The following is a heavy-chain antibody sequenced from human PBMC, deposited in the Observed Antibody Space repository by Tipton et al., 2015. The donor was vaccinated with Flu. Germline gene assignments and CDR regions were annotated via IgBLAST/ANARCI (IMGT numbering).Heavy chain of an antibody. CDR3: ARASGAGDQIDF. D-gene: IGHD3-10*01. CDR2: IYYDGTS. V-gene: IGHV4-39*01. CDR1: GDSISDNY. J-gene: IGHJ4*02. Sequence: TLSLTCTVSGDSISDNYWGWIRQPPGKALEWIGSIYYDGTSYYNPSLRSRVTLSVDTSKNQFSLKLSSVTAADTAVYYCARASGAGDQIDFWGQGTPVTVSS.